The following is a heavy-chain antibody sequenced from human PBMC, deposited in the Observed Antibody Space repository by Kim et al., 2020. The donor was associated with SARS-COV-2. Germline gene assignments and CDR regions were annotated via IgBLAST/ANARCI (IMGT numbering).Heavy chain of an antibody. Sequence: ASVKVSCKVSGYTLTELSMHWVRQAPGKGLEWMGGFDPDDGETIYAQKFQGRVTITADTSTDTAYMELSSLRSEDTAVYYCATAPAVAGTRPLWYYYYGM. J-gene: IGHJ6*01. CDR3: ATAPAVAGTRPLWYYYYGM. CDR2: FDPDDGET. D-gene: IGHD6-19*01. CDR1: GYTLTELS. V-gene: IGHV1-24*01.